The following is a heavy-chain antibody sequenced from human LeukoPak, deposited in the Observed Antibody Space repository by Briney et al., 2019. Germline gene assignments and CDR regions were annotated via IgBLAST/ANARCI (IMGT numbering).Heavy chain of an antibody. CDR2: IYYSGST. J-gene: IGHJ4*02. D-gene: IGHD4-11*01. Sequence: SETPSLTCTVSGGSISSSSYYWGWIRQPPGKGLEWIGSIYYSGSTYYNPSLKSRVTISVDTSKNQFSLKLSSVTAADTAVYYCARAYMTTAPYFDYWGQGTLVTVSS. CDR1: GGSISSSSYY. CDR3: ARAYMTTAPYFDY. V-gene: IGHV4-39*07.